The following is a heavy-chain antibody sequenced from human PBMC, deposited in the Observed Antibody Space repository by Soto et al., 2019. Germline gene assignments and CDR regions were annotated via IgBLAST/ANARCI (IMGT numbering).Heavy chain of an antibody. CDR2: ISSRSKII. V-gene: IGHV3-48*02. CDR1: GFKFSDYS. CDR3: ARGGAYIDYNLVDYFAH. D-gene: IGHD1-1*01. J-gene: IGHJ4*02. Sequence: PGGSLRLSCAASGFKFSDYSMNWIRQAPGKGFEWISYISSRSKIIYYADSVKGRFTISRNNAESSLSLQMNSLRDEDTAVYYCARGGAYIDYNLVDYFAHWGRGTLVTVSS.